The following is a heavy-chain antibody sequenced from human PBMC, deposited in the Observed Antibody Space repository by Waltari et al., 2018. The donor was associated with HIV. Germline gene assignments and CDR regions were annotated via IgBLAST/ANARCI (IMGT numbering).Heavy chain of an antibody. CDR1: GFTFTSSA. J-gene: IGHJ4*02. CDR3: AADQSGGAILVSGY. CDR2: IVVGSGNT. V-gene: IGHV1-58*01. D-gene: IGHD3-10*01. Sequence: QMQLVQSGPEVKKPGTSVKVSCKASGFTFTSSAVQWVRQARGQRLEWIGWIVVGSGNTNYAQKFQERVTITRDMSTSTAYMELSSLRSEDTAVYYCAADQSGGAILVSGYWGQGTLVTVSS.